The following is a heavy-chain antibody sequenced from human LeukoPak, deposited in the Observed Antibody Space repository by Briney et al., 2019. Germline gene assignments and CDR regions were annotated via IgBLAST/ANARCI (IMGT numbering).Heavy chain of an antibody. Sequence: GSLRLSCAGSGFSFSSYDMLWVRQATGKGLEWVSAIGSGGDTYYAGSVKGRFTISRESAKNSFYLQMNSLSAGDTAVYFCARAVAGTDEIDPWGQGTLVTVSS. J-gene: IGHJ5*02. D-gene: IGHD6-19*01. CDR1: GFSFSSYD. CDR3: ARAVAGTDEIDP. V-gene: IGHV3-13*01. CDR2: IGSGGDT.